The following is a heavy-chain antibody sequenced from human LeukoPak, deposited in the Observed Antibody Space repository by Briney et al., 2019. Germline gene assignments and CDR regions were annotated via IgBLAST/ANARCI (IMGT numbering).Heavy chain of an antibody. D-gene: IGHD6-13*01. Sequence: GGSLRLSCAASGLTFNNYAINWVRQAPGKGLEWVSVISGSGGSTYYADSVKGRFTISRDDSKNTLYLQMTSLRAEDTAVYYCAKANDEGIAAAGTIYYGMDVWGQGTTVTVSS. CDR1: GLTFNNYA. CDR2: ISGSGGST. V-gene: IGHV3-23*01. CDR3: AKANDEGIAAAGTIYYGMDV. J-gene: IGHJ6*02.